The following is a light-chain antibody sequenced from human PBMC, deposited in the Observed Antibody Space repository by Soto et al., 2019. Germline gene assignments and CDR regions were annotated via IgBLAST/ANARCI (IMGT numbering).Light chain of an antibody. CDR2: AAS. CDR3: QQSYSMPPT. J-gene: IGKJ4*01. CDR1: QSISSY. V-gene: IGKV1-39*01. Sequence: DIQMTQYPSSLSASVGDRVTITCRASQSISSYLNWYQQKPGKAPKLLIYAASSLQSGVPSRFSGSGSGTDFTLTISSLQPEDFATYYCQQSYSMPPTFGGGTKVEIK.